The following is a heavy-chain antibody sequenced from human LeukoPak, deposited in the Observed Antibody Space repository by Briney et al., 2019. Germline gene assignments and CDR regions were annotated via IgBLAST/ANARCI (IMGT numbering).Heavy chain of an antibody. D-gene: IGHD5-12*01. V-gene: IGHV4-31*03. CDR1: GGSISSGGYY. CDR2: IYYSGST. Sequence: SETLSLTCTVSGGSISSGGYYWSWIRQHPGKGLEWIGYIYYSGSTYYNPSLKSRVTISVDTSKNQFSLKLSSVTAADTAVYYCASTPPRGSAYYYYGMDVWGQGTTVTVSS. CDR3: ASTPPRGSAYYYYGMDV. J-gene: IGHJ6*02.